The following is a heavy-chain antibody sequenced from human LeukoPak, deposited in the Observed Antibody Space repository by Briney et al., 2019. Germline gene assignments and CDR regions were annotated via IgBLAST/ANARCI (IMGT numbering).Heavy chain of an antibody. CDR1: GGSFCGYY. J-gene: IGHJ4*02. CDR2: INHSGST. D-gene: IGHD6-13*01. CDR3: ARAAYSSSHYFDY. V-gene: IGHV4-34*01. Sequence: ETLSLTCAVYGGSFCGYYWSWIRQPPGKGLEWIGEINHSGSTNYNPSLKSRVTISVDTSKNQFSLKLSSVTAADTAVYYCARAAYSSSHYFDYWGQGTLVTVSS.